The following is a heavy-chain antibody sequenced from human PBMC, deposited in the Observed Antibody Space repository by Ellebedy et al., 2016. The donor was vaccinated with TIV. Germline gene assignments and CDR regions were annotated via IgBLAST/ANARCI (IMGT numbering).Heavy chain of an antibody. CDR1: GGSISTYY. Sequence: SETLSLXCTVSGGSISTYYWSWIRQPPGKGLEWIGYIYHSGTTNYNPSLKSRVTFSVDTSQNEFSLRLTSVTAADTAVYFCARDDGWLTRFDYWGQGIQVTVSS. J-gene: IGHJ4*02. CDR3: ARDDGWLTRFDY. CDR2: IYHSGTT. V-gene: IGHV4-59*01. D-gene: IGHD3-9*01.